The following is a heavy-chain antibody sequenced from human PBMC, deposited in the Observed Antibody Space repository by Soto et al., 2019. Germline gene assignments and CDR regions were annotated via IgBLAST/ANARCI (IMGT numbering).Heavy chain of an antibody. Sequence: PSETLSLTCTVSGGSISSGDYYWSWIRQPPGKGLEWIGYIYYSGSTYYNPSLKSRLSISVDTSKNQFSLKLSSVTAADTAVYYCASRPYYYDSSGYYSRHFDYWGQGTLVTVSS. D-gene: IGHD3-22*01. J-gene: IGHJ4*02. CDR1: GGSISSGDYY. CDR3: ASRPYYYDSSGYYSRHFDY. CDR2: IYYSGST. V-gene: IGHV4-30-4*01.